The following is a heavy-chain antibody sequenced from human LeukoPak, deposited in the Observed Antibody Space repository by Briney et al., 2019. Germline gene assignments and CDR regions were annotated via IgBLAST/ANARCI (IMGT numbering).Heavy chain of an antibody. Sequence: SETLSLTCTVSGASITNDDYYWSWIRQHPGKGLEWIGYIYFSGSTYYNPTLKSRASVSVDTSKSQYSLRLTSVTAADTAVYYCARRAPFSNWFDPWGQGTLVIVSS. J-gene: IGHJ5*02. CDR2: IYFSGST. D-gene: IGHD2-2*01. V-gene: IGHV4-31*03. CDR3: ARRAPFSNWFDP. CDR1: GASITNDDYY.